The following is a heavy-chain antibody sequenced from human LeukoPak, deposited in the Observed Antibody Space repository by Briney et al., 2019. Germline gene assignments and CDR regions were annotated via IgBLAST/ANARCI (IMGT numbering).Heavy chain of an antibody. CDR2: IYCSGST. CDR3: ARDVGYYDSSGPDAFDI. J-gene: IGHJ3*02. Sequence: SQTLSLTCTVSGGSISSGDYYWSWIRQPPGKGLEWIGYIYCSGSTYYNPSLKSRVTISVDTSKNQFSLKLSSVTAADTAVYYCARDVGYYDSSGPDAFDIWGQGTMVTVSS. V-gene: IGHV4-30-4*08. CDR1: GGSISSGDYY. D-gene: IGHD3-22*01.